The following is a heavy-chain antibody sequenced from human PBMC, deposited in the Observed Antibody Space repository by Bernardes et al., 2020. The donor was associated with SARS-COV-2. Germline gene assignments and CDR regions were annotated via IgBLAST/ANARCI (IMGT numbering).Heavy chain of an antibody. J-gene: IGHJ5*02. CDR3: ARDRIPGSFSSSWPNWFDP. Sequence: GGSLRLSCAASGSTFSSYSMSWVRQAPGKGLDGVSSISSVSSYINYAASVKGRFTISRDNAKNSLYLQMNSLGAEDTAVYYCARDRIPGSFSSSWPNWFDPWGQGTLVTVSS. CDR1: GSTFSSYS. CDR2: ISSVSSYI. V-gene: IGHV3-21*01. D-gene: IGHD6-13*01.